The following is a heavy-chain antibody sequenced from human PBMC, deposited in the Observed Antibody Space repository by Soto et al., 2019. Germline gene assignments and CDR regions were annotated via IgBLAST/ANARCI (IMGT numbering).Heavy chain of an antibody. CDR3: ASDPGTEPGKGSFTT. CDR2: IYYSGST. CDR1: GCSISSYY. D-gene: IGHD1-1*01. J-gene: IGHJ4*02. V-gene: IGHV4-59*12. Sequence: SKTLCLTCSVSGCSISSYYWSWIRQPPGRGLEYIGYIYYSGSTYYNPSLRSRVTISVDTSKNQLSLKLSSVSAADTAVYYCASDPGTEPGKGSFTTWGQET.